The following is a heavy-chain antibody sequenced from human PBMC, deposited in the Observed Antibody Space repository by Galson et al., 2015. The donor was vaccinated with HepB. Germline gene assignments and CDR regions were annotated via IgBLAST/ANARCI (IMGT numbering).Heavy chain of an antibody. CDR1: GFTFTSSA. D-gene: IGHD1-26*01. J-gene: IGHJ5*02. Sequence: SVKVSCKASGFTFTSSAVQWVRQARGQRLEWIGWIVVGSGNTNYAQKFQERVTITRGMSTSTAYMELSSLRSEDTAVYYCAAERGNSGTYGIDPWGQGTLVTVSS. CDR2: IVVGSGNT. V-gene: IGHV1-58*01. CDR3: AAERGNSGTYGIDP.